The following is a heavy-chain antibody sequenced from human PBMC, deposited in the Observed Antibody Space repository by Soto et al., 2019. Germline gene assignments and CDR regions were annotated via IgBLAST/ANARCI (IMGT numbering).Heavy chain of an antibody. Sequence: QVQLQQWGAGLLKPSETLSLTCAVYGGSFSGYYWSWIRQPPGKGLEWMGEINHSGSTNYNPSLKSRVTISVDTSKNQFSLKLSSVTAADTAVYYCARRVVAATLSFDYWGQGTLVTVSS. J-gene: IGHJ4*02. V-gene: IGHV4-34*01. CDR2: INHSGST. D-gene: IGHD2-15*01. CDR1: GGSFSGYY. CDR3: ARRVVAATLSFDY.